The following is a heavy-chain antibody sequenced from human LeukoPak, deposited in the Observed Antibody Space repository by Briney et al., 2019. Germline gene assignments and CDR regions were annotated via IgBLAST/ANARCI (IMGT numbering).Heavy chain of an antibody. CDR1: GFTFSSYA. J-gene: IGHJ4*02. CDR2: IKQDGSEK. Sequence: GGSLRLSCAASGFTFSSYAMSWVRQAPGKGLEWVANIKQDGSEKYYVDSVKGRFTISRDNAKNSLYLQMNSLRAEDTAVYYCARGGIWGQGTLVTVSS. CDR3: ARGGI. V-gene: IGHV3-7*03.